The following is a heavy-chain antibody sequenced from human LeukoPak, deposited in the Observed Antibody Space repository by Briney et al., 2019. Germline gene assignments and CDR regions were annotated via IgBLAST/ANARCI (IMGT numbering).Heavy chain of an antibody. CDR2: IKSKTDGGTT. Sequence: PGGSLRLSCAASGFTFSNAWMSWVRQAPGKGLEWVGRIKSKTDGGTTDYAAPVKGRFTISRDDSKNTLYLQMNSLKTEDTAVYYCTTFITMVRGVIITDYWGQGTLVTVSS. D-gene: IGHD3-10*01. V-gene: IGHV3-15*01. CDR3: TTFITMVRGVIITDY. J-gene: IGHJ4*02. CDR1: GFTFSNAW.